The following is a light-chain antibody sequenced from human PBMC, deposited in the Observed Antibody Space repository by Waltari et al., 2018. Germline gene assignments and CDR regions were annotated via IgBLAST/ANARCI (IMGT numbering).Light chain of an antibody. CDR2: KAS. Sequence: DIQMTQSPSTLSASVGDRDTITCRASQSISDWLAWYQQKPGKAPRLLIYKASTLESGVPSRFSGSGSGTEFTLTVSSLQPDDFATYYCQQYSSYSLYSFGQGTKLEMK. CDR1: QSISDW. V-gene: IGKV1-5*03. CDR3: QQYSSYSLYS. J-gene: IGKJ2*03.